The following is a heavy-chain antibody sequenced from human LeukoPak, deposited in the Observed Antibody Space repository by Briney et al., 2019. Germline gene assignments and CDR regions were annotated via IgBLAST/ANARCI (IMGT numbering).Heavy chain of an antibody. D-gene: IGHD5/OR15-5a*01. CDR2: INQDGSDR. J-gene: IGHJ4*02. V-gene: IGHV3-7*01. CDR3: ARDLVSLDY. Sequence: GGSLRLSCVASGFTFSTYYMSWVRQAPGKGPEWITKINQDGSDRAYVDSVKGRFTISRDNSKNSFYVQMNSLRAEDTAVYYCARDLVSLDYWGQGTLVTVSS. CDR1: GFTFSTYY.